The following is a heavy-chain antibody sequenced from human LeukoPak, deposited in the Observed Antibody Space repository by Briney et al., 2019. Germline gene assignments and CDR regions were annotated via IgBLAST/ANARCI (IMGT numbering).Heavy chain of an antibody. CDR3: ARVGCSSTSCSLIDY. V-gene: IGHV3-48*01. CDR2: ISSSSSTI. J-gene: IGHJ4*02. Sequence: PGGSLRLSCAASGFTFSSYSMNWVRQAPGKGLEWVSYISSSSSTIYYADSVKGRFTISRDNAKNSLYLQMNSLRAEDTAVYYCARVGCSSTSCSLIDYWGQGTLVTVSS. CDR1: GFTFSSYS. D-gene: IGHD2-2*01.